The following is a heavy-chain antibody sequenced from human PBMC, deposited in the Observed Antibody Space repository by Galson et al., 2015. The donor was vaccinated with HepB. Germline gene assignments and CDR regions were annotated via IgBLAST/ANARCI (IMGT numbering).Heavy chain of an antibody. D-gene: IGHD3-3*01. CDR2: IDPNSGGT. CDR1: GYTFAGYN. Sequence: SVKVSCKASGYTFAGYNLHWVRQAPGQGLEWMGRIDPNSGGTNYAQKFQDRVTITRDTSNSTAYMELTRLTSDDTAVYYCVSFRYFDFWTPHDYWGQGTLVTVSS. CDR3: VSFRYFDFWTPHDY. V-gene: IGHV1-2*06. J-gene: IGHJ4*02.